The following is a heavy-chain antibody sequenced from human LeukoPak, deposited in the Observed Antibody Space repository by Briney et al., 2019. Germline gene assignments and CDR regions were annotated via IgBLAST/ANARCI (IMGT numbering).Heavy chain of an antibody. CDR3: ARVWYDSSGYYHPFDY. CDR1: GGSISSNY. CDR2: IYDSGRT. V-gene: IGHV4-59*01. Sequence: SETLSLTCTVSGGSISSNYWSWIRQPPGKGLEWIGYIYDSGRTNYNPSLKSRVTISVDTSKDQFSLKLSSVTAADTAVYYCARVWYDSSGYYHPFDYWGQGTLVTVSS. J-gene: IGHJ4*02. D-gene: IGHD3-22*01.